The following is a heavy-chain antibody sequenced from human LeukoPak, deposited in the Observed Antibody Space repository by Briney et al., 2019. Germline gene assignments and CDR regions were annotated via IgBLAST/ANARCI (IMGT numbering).Heavy chain of an antibody. CDR2: IRYDGNNK. CDR1: GFSFSRNV. J-gene: IGHJ5*02. Sequence: GGALRLSCGASGFSFSRNVMHWVRQAPGKGLEWVAFIRYDGNNKYYSDSVKGRFTISRDNSKNMLYLQMNSLRPEDTAIYYCAKGDLSGNRFDPWGQGTLVTVSS. CDR3: AKGDLSGNRFDP. D-gene: IGHD2-21*01. V-gene: IGHV3-30*02.